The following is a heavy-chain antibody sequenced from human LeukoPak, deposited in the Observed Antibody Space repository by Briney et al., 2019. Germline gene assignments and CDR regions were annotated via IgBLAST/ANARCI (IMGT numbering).Heavy chain of an antibody. Sequence: PGGSLRLSCAASGFTVSSSYMSWVRQAPGKGLEWVSVVFGGGNTYYADSAKGRFTISRDIFKNTVNLEMNSLKTEDTAVYYCTTEGIVGATPVFDYWGQGTLVTVSS. D-gene: IGHD1-26*01. J-gene: IGHJ4*02. CDR3: TTEGIVGATPVFDY. CDR1: GFTVSSSY. CDR2: VFGGGNT. V-gene: IGHV3-53*01.